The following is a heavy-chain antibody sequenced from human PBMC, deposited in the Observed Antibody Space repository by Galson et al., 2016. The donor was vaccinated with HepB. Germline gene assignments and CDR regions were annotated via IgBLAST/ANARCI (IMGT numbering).Heavy chain of an antibody. V-gene: IGHV3-48*03. CDR1: GFTFNTYE. CDR3: ARALSWNDPGAGAFDI. CDR2: ISRNGIAI. J-gene: IGHJ3*02. D-gene: IGHD1-1*01. Sequence: SLRLSCAASGFTFNTYEMNWVRQAPGRGLEWLSYISRNGIAIYYADSVKGRFTISRDNAKNSLYLHMNSLRADDTALYYCARALSWNDPGAGAFDIWGQGTMVTVSS.